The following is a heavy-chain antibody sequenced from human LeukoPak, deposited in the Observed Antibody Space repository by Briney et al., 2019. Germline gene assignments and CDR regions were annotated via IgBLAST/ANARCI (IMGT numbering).Heavy chain of an antibody. CDR1: GYTFTDYF. CDR3: ARSGSDY. D-gene: IGHD6-25*01. CDR2: MNPNSGNT. V-gene: IGHV1-8*03. Sequence: ASVKVSCKASGYTFTDYFMHWVRQAPGQGLEWMGWMNPNSGNTGYAQKFQGRVTITRNTSISTAYMELSSLRSEDTAVYYCARSGSDYWGQGTLVTVSS. J-gene: IGHJ4*02.